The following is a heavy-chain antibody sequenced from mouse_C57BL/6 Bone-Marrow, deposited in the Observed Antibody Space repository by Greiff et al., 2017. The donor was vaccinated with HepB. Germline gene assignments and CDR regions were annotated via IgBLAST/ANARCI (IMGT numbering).Heavy chain of an antibody. Sequence: VQLQQSGPELVKPGASVKISCKASGYAFSSSWMNWVKQRPGKGLEWIGRIYPGDGDTNYNGKFKGKATLTADKSSSTAYMQLSSLASEDSAVYFCARWGPYWGQGTLVTVSA. J-gene: IGHJ3*01. CDR1: GYAFSSSW. CDR2: IYPGDGDT. V-gene: IGHV1-82*01. CDR3: ARWGPY.